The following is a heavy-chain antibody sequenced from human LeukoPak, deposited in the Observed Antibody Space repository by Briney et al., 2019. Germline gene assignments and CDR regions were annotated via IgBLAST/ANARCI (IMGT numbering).Heavy chain of an antibody. V-gene: IGHV3-21*01. D-gene: IGHD3-10*01. CDR1: GFTFSSYS. CDR2: IRSSSTYI. CDR3: ARDLWFGKLRPDDAFDI. J-gene: IGHJ3*02. Sequence: PGGSLRLSCAASGFTFSSYSMNWVRQAPGKGLEWVSSIRSSSTYIYYADSVKGRFTLSRDNAKNSLYLQMNSLRAEDTAVYYCARDLWFGKLRPDDAFDIWGQGTMVTVSS.